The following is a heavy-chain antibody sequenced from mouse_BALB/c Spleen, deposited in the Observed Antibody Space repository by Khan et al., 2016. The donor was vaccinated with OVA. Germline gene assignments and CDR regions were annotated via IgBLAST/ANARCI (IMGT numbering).Heavy chain of an antibody. Sequence: QVQLKESGPGLVAPSQSLSINCTVSGFTLISYGVHWVRQSPGKGLEWLGIIWAGGSTNYNSALMARLSISKDNSKSQVFLKMNSVQTDDTAMYYCARNDGNYVDVMDYWGQGTSVTVSS. CDR1: GFTLISYG. D-gene: IGHD2-3*01. CDR3: ARNDGNYVDVMDY. J-gene: IGHJ4*01. V-gene: IGHV2-9*02. CDR2: IWAGGST.